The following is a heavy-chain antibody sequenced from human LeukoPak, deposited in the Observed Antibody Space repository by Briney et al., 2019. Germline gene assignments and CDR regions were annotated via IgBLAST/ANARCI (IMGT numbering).Heavy chain of an antibody. CDR3: AKDSSSYDWGYMDV. D-gene: IGHD3-22*01. V-gene: IGHV3-23*01. CDR2: IGGSDGRT. J-gene: IGHJ6*03. CDR1: GFTFSTYA. Sequence: GGSLRLSCAASGFTFSTYAMSWVRQAPGKGLEWVSLIGGSDGRTRYADSVKGRYTISRDNSKNTLYLEMNSLRAEDTAVYYCAKDSSSYDWGYMDVWGKGTTVTISS.